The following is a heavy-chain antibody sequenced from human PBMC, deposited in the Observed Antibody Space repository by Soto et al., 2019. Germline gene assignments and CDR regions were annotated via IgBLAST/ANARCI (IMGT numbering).Heavy chain of an antibody. CDR2: ISAYNGNT. CDR1: GYTFTSYG. D-gene: IGHD6-6*01. CDR3: ARVPDPSIAARERGWFDP. V-gene: IGHV1-18*01. Sequence: QVQLVQSGAEVKKPGASVKVSCKASGYTFTSYGISWVRQAPGQGLEWMGWISAYNGNTNYAQKLQGRVTMTTDTSTSTAYMELMSLRSDDTAVYYCARVPDPSIAARERGWFDPRGQGTLVTVSS. J-gene: IGHJ5*02.